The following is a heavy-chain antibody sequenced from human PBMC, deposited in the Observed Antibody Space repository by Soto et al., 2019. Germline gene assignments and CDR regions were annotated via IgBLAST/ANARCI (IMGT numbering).Heavy chain of an antibody. Sequence: PSETLSLTCAVYGGSFSGYYWSWIRQPPGKGLEWIGEINHSGGTNYNPSLKSRVTISVDTSKNQFSLKLSSVTAADTAVYYCATIEDVAVAGTSLDYAFDIWGQGTMVTVSS. CDR1: GGSFSGYY. CDR3: ATIEDVAVAGTSLDYAFDI. V-gene: IGHV4-34*01. CDR2: INHSGGT. D-gene: IGHD6-19*01. J-gene: IGHJ3*02.